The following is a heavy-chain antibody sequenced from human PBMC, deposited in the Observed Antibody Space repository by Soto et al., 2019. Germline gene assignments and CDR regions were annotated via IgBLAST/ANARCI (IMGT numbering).Heavy chain of an antibody. D-gene: IGHD3-22*01. J-gene: IGHJ4*02. CDR2: ISSSSSYI. Sequence: LRLSCAASGFTFSSYSMNWVRQAPGKGLEWVSSISSSSSYIYYADSVKGRFTISRDNAKNSLYLQMNSLRAEDTAVYYCARTTYYYDSSGYLPDYWGQGTLVTVSS. CDR1: GFTFSSYS. CDR3: ARTTYYYDSSGYLPDY. V-gene: IGHV3-21*01.